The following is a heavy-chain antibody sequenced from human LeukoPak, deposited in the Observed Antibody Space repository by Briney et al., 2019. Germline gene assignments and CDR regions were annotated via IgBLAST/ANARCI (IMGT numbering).Heavy chain of an antibody. CDR1: GGSISSSSYY. CDR3: ARLLGKYCSSTSCYAPPDY. CDR2: IYYSGST. D-gene: IGHD2-2*01. J-gene: IGHJ4*02. Sequence: SETLSLTCTVSGGSISSSSYYWGWIRQPPGKGLEWIGSIYYSGSTYYNPSLKSRVTISVDTSKNQFSLKLSSVTAADTAVYYCARLLGKYCSSTSCYAPPDYWGQGTLVTVSS. V-gene: IGHV4-39*01.